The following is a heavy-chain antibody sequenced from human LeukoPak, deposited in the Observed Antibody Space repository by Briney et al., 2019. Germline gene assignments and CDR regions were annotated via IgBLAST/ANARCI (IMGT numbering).Heavy chain of an antibody. CDR1: GGSISSNSYY. Sequence: SETLSLTCTVSGGSISSNSYYWGWIRQPPGKGLEWIGSIYYSGSTYYNPSLKSRVTISVDTSKNQFSLKLSSVTAADTAVYYCARHGSIFNWFDPWGQGTLVTVSS. J-gene: IGHJ5*02. CDR3: ARHGSIFNWFDP. D-gene: IGHD3-9*01. CDR2: IYYSGST. V-gene: IGHV4-39*01.